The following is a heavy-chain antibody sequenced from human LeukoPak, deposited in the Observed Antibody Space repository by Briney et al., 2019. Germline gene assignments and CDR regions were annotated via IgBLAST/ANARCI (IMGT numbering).Heavy chain of an antibody. CDR2: IFHSGST. CDR1: GGSISGYY. J-gene: IGHJ4*02. CDR3: TRHYSSGWDFDY. Sequence: PSETLSLTCTVSGGSISGYYWSWIRQPPGKGLEWIGYIFHSGSTSYNPSLKSRITMSVDTSKNQFSLKLTSVTAADTAVYYCTRHYSSGWDFDYWGQGTLVTVSS. V-gene: IGHV4-59*08. D-gene: IGHD6-19*01.